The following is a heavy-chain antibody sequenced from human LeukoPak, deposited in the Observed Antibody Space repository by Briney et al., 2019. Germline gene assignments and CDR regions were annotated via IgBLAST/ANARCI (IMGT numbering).Heavy chain of an antibody. CDR1: GFIVGSNY. J-gene: IGHJ4*02. V-gene: IGHV3-66*01. CDR3: VGRLAGADY. Sequence: GSLRLSCAASGFIVGSNYMSWVRQAPGRGLEWVSNIYSGGSTYYADSVKGRFTISRDRSKNTLYLQMNSLRAEDTAVYYCVGRLAGADYWGQGTLVTVSS. CDR2: IYSGGST. D-gene: IGHD6-19*01.